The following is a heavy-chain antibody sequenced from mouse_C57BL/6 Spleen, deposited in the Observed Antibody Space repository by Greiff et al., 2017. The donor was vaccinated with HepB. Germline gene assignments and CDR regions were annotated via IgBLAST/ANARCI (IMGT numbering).Heavy chain of an antibody. J-gene: IGHJ4*01. CDR3: ARYYGSSDAMDY. CDR1: GYAFTNYL. V-gene: IGHV1-54*01. CDR2: INPGSGGT. Sequence: VQLQQSGAELVRPGTSVKVSCKASGYAFTNYLIEWVKQRPGQGLEWIGVINPGSGGTNYNEKFKGKATLTADKSSSTAYMQLSSLTSEDSAVYFCARYYGSSDAMDYWGQGTSVTVSS. D-gene: IGHD1-1*01.